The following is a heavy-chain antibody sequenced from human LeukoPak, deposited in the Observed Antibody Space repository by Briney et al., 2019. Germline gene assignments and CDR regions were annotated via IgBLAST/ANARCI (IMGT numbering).Heavy chain of an antibody. CDR2: INSGSGSI. CDR3: ARDVAGRVVTTPGFDI. Sequence: PGGSLRLSCVASGFTFSTYNMNWVRQAPGKGLEWVSYINSGSGSIHYADSVKGRFTISRDNAKNSLYLQMNNLRADDTAVYYCARDVAGRVVTTPGFDIWGQGAMVTVSS. CDR1: GFTFSTYN. D-gene: IGHD2-21*02. V-gene: IGHV3-48*01. J-gene: IGHJ3*02.